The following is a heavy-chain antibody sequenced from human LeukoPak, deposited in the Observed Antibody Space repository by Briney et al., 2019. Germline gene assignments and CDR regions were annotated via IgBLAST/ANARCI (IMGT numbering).Heavy chain of an antibody. J-gene: IGHJ4*02. CDR1: GFTFSNAW. CDR2: IKSKTDGGTT. CDR3: TTAWYYDILTGYSNFDY. V-gene: IGHV3-15*01. Sequence: GGSLRLSCAASGFTFSNAWMRWVRQAPGKGLEWVGRIKSKTDGGTTDYAAPVKGRFTISRDDSKNTLYLQMNSLKTEDTAVYYCTTAWYYDILTGYSNFDYWGQGTLVTVSS. D-gene: IGHD3-9*01.